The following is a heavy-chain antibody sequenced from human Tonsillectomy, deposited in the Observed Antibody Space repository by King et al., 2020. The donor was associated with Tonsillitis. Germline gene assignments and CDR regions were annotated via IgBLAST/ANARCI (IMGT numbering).Heavy chain of an antibody. Sequence: VQLVESGGGLVQPGGSLSLSCAASDFTFSSYTMSWVLQALVKGLEWVASVGGFGFTSYFAVYVKGRFTISRDHSNNTLFLPMCSLRAEDTAIYYCAKVGSSWFAEYFHHWGQGTLVTVSS. CDR2: VGGFGFTS. J-gene: IGHJ1*01. D-gene: IGHD6-13*01. CDR3: AKVGSSWFAEYFHH. CDR1: DFTFSSYT. V-gene: IGHV3-23*04.